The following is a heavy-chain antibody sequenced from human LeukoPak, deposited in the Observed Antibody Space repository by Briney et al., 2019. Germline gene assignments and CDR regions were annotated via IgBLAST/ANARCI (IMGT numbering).Heavy chain of an antibody. CDR3: ARGHVVTIFGVVGTTGDFDY. Sequence: PGGSLRLSCAASGFTFSSYEMNWVRQAPGKGLEWVSYISSSGSTIYYADSVKGRFTISRDNAKNSLYPQMNSLRAEDTAVYYCARGHVVTIFGVVGTTGDFDYWGQGTLVTVSS. V-gene: IGHV3-48*03. D-gene: IGHD3-3*01. CDR1: GFTFSSYE. CDR2: ISSSGSTI. J-gene: IGHJ4*02.